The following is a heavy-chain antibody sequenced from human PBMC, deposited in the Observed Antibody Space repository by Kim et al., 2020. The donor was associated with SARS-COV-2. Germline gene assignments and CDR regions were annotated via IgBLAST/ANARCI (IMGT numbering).Heavy chain of an antibody. J-gene: IGHJ2*01. CDR3: VKDPWSTGSRYFDV. Sequence: YADSVKGRFTISRDNAKNSLYLQMNSLRTEDTALYYCVKDPWSTGSRYFDVWGRGTLVTVSS. D-gene: IGHD3-9*01. V-gene: IGHV3-9*01.